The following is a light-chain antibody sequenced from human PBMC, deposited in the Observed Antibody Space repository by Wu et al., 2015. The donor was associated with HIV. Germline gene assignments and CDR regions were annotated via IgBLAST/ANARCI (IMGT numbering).Light chain of an antibody. Sequence: EIVLTQSPATLSLSPGERATLSCRASESVSSCLAWYQQKPGQAPRLLIYDASNRATGISARFSGSGSGTDFTLTISSLEPEDFAVYYCQQYGSSPRTFGRRDQGGN. CDR2: DAS. CDR3: QQYGSSPRT. V-gene: IGKV3-11*01. CDR1: ESVSSC. J-gene: IGKJ1*01.